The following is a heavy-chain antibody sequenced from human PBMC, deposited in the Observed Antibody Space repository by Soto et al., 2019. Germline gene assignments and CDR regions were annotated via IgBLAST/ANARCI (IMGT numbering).Heavy chain of an antibody. J-gene: IGHJ4*02. CDR2: IYYSGST. CDR1: GGSISSYS. CDR3: AIRDGSCFDY. V-gene: IGHV4-59*08. Sequence: QVQLQESGPGLVKPSETLSLTCTVSGGSISSYSWSWIRQPPGKGLEWIGYIYYSGSTNYNPSLKSRVTISVDTSKNQFSLKLSSVTAADTAVYYCAIRDGSCFDYWGQGTLVTVSS.